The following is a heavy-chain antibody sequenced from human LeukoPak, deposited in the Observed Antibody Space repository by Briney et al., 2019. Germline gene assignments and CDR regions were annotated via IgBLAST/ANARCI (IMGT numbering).Heavy chain of an antibody. D-gene: IGHD5-12*01. J-gene: IGHJ5*02. CDR1: GFTFSSYA. V-gene: IGHV3-23*01. CDR3: AKDKHSGYDWSRWFDP. CDR2: ISGSGGST. Sequence: GGSLRLSCAASGFTFSSYAMSWVRQAPGKGLEWVSAISGSGGSTYYADSVKGRFTISRDNSKNTLYLQMNSLRAEDTAVYYCAKDKHSGYDWSRWFDPWGQGTLVTVSS.